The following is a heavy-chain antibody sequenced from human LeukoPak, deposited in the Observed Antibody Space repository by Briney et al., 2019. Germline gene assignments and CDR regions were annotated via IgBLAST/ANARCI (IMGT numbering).Heavy chain of an antibody. D-gene: IGHD6-13*01. V-gene: IGHV3-30*02. CDR2: IRYDGSKK. J-gene: IGHJ1*01. Sequence: GGSLRLSCAASGFTFSGYGMHWARQAPGKGREWVTFIRYDGSKKFYADSGKGRFTISRDNCKNTLYLQMNSLRAEDTAVYYCAKDGAIAAVLHAEYFQHWGQGTLVTVSS. CDR1: GFTFSGYG. CDR3: AKDGAIAAVLHAEYFQH.